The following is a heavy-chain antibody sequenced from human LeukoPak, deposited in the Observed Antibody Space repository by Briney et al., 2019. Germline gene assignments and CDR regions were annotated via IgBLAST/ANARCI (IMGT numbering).Heavy chain of an antibody. D-gene: IGHD5-18*01. Sequence: GGSLRLSCAASGFTFSSYEMNWVRQAPGKGLEWVSYISSSGSTIYYADSVKGRFTISRDNAKNSLYLQMNSLRAEDMAVYYCARKRGYSYGYDGGLGYWGQGTLVTVSS. CDR1: GFTFSSYE. V-gene: IGHV3-48*03. CDR3: ARKRGYSYGYDGGLGY. J-gene: IGHJ4*02. CDR2: ISSSGSTI.